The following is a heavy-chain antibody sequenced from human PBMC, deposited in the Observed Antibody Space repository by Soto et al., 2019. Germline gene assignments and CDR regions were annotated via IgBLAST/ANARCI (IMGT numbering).Heavy chain of an antibody. CDR1: GFTFSSYG. D-gene: IGHD6-13*01. CDR2: IWYDGSNK. Sequence: GESLKISCAASGFTFSSYGMHWVRQAPGKGLEWVAVIWYDGSNKYYADSVKGRFTISRDNSKNTLYLQMNSLRAEDTAVYYCARVMGIAAAGIYYYGMDVWGQGTTVTVSS. CDR3: ARVMGIAAAGIYYYGMDV. V-gene: IGHV3-33*01. J-gene: IGHJ6*02.